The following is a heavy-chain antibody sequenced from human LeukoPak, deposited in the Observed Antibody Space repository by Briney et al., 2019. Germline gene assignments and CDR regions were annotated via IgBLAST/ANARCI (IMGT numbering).Heavy chain of an antibody. D-gene: IGHD6-13*01. CDR2: IYYSGST. J-gene: IGHJ4*02. CDR1: GGSISTYY. CDR3: ARSRGYFDY. Sequence: SETLPLTCTVSGGSISTYYWSWIRQPPGKGLEWIGYIYYSGSTNYNPSLKSRVTISVDTSKNQFSLKLSSVTAADTALYYCARSRGYFDYWGQGTLLTVSS. V-gene: IGHV4-59*01.